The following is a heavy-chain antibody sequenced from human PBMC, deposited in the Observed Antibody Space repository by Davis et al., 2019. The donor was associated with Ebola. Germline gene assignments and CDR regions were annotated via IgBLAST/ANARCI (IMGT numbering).Heavy chain of an antibody. CDR3: ARVVGATTAAFDI. CDR2: INHSGST. Sequence: GSLRLSCTVSGGSISSYYWSWIRQPPGKGLEWIGEINHSGSTNYNPSLKSRVTISVDTSKNQFSLKLSSVTAADTAVYYCARVVGATTAAFDIWGQGTMVTVSS. CDR1: GGSISSYY. V-gene: IGHV4-34*01. D-gene: IGHD1-26*01. J-gene: IGHJ3*02.